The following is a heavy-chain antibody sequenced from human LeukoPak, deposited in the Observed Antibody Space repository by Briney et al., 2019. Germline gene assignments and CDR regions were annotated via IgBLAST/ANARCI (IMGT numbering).Heavy chain of an antibody. Sequence: SETLSLTCAVYGGSFSGYYWSWIRQPPGKGLEWIGEINHSESTNYNPSLKSRVTISVDTSKNQFSLKLSSVTAADTAVYYCVRAAADNWFDPWGQGTLVTVSS. CDR2: INHSEST. J-gene: IGHJ5*02. CDR1: GGSFSGYY. CDR3: VRAAADNWFDP. D-gene: IGHD6-13*01. V-gene: IGHV4-34*01.